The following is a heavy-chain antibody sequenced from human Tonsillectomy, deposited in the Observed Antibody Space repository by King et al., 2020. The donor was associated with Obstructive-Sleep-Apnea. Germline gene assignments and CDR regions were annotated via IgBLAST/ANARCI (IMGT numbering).Heavy chain of an antibody. V-gene: IGHV3-48*04. CDR1: VITFRSYS. J-gene: IGHJ3*01. CDR3: ATGGPDAFDF. D-gene: IGHD3-16*01. Sequence: EVQLVESGGGLVQPGGSLRLSCAASVITFRSYSMNWVRQAPGKGLEWVSYISSSTSTIYYADSVKGRFTISRYNAKNSLYLQMNSLRAEDTAVSYCATGGPDAFDFWGRGTMVTVSS. CDR2: ISSSTSTI.